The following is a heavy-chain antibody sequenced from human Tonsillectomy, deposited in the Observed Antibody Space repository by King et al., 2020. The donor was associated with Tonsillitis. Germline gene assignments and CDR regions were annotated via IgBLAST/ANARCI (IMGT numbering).Heavy chain of an antibody. CDR2: INYSGST. CDR3: ARQVGGDYFDY. CDR1: GGFISSNSYY. V-gene: IGHV4-39*07. D-gene: IGHD3-10*01. J-gene: IGHJ4*02. Sequence: QLQESGPGLVKPSETLSLICTVSGGFISSNSYYWGWIRQPPGKGLEWIGSINYSGSTYSDPSLKSRVTISVDMSKNQFSLKLSSVTAADTAVYYCARQVGGDYFDYWGQGTLVTVSS.